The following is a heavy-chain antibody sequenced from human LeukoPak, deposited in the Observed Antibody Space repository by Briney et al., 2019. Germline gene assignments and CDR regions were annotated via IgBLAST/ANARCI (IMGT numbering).Heavy chain of an antibody. V-gene: IGHV4-59*01. D-gene: IGHD3-10*01. CDR1: GGSISSYY. Sequence: SETLSLTCTVSGGSISSYYWSWIRQPPGKGLEWIGYIYYSGSTNYNPSLKSRVTISVDTSKNQFSLKLSSVTAADTAVYYCARRSMVRGSTNGFDYWGQGTPVTVSS. J-gene: IGHJ4*02. CDR3: ARRSMVRGSTNGFDY. CDR2: IYYSGST.